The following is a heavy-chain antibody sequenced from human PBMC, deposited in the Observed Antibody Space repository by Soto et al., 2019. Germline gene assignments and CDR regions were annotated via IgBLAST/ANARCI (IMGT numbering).Heavy chain of an antibody. CDR2: INDSGST. J-gene: IGHJ5*02. D-gene: IGHD6-13*01. V-gene: IGHV4-34*01. CDR3: ARERSSSWSEGFDP. Sequence: QLQLQQWGAGLLKPSETLSLTCAVYGGSVSGYYWSWIRLPPGPGLGWIGEINDSGSTNYNPSLKSRVSISVATSKFPFSLTLSSVTAADFDVYYCARERSSSWSEGFDPWGQGTLVTVSS. CDR1: GGSVSGYY.